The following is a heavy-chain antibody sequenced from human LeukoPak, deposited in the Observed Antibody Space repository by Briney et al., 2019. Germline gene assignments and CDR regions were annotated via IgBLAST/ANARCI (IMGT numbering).Heavy chain of an antibody. CDR3: ARERPDYGGNVDY. J-gene: IGHJ4*02. CDR1: GFSFHNYP. CDR2: ISSNGDNT. D-gene: IGHD4-23*01. Sequence: GGSLRLSCAAPGFSFHNYPIHWVRQAPGKGLEYVSAISSNGDNTYYANSVKGRFTVSRDNSKNTVYLQMGSLRPDDMAVYYCARERPDYGGNVDYWGQGTLVTVSS. V-gene: IGHV3-64*01.